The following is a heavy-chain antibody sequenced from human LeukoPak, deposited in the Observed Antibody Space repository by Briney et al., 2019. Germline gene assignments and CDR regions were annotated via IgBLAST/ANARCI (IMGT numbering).Heavy chain of an antibody. CDR2: INPNSGGT. CDR3: ARRGEAAGTQYYYYYYMDV. CDR1: GYTFTGYY. V-gene: IGHV1-2*02. D-gene: IGHD6-19*01. Sequence: AAVKVSCKASGYTFTGYYMHWVRQAPGQGLEWMGWINPNSGGTNYAQKFQGRVTMTRDTSISTAYMELSRLRSDDTAVYYCARRGEAAGTQYYYYYYMDVWGKGTTVTVSS. J-gene: IGHJ6*03.